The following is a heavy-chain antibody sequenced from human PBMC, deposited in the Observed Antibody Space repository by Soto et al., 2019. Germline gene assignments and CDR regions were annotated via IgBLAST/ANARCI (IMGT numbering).Heavy chain of an antibody. J-gene: IGHJ4*02. CDR2: ISSSSSYI. Sequence: EVQLVESGGGLVKPGGSLRLSCAASGFTFSSYSMNWVRQAPGKGLEWVSSISSSSSYIYYADSVKGRFTISRDNAKNSLYRQMNSLGAEDTAVYDGARYITQALSEDYWGQGTLVTVSS. V-gene: IGHV3-21*01. CDR3: ARYITQALSEDY. D-gene: IGHD3-3*01. CDR1: GFTFSSYS.